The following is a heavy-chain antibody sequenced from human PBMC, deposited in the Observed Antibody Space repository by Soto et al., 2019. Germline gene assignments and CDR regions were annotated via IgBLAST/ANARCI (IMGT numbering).Heavy chain of an antibody. Sequence: ASVKVSCKASGYTFTSYDINGVRQATGQGLEWMGWMNPNSGNTGYAQKFQGRVTMTRNTSISTAYMELSSLRSEDTAVYYCVRGHNWTDVWLDYWGQETLLTVSS. D-gene: IGHD1-20*01. V-gene: IGHV1-8*01. CDR2: MNPNSGNT. J-gene: IGHJ4*02. CDR1: GYTFTSYD. CDR3: VRGHNWTDVWLDY.